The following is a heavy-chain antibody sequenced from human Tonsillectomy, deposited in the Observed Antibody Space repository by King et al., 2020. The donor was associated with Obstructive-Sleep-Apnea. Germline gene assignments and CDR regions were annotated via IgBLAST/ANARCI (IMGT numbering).Heavy chain of an antibody. CDR1: GGSITSGGYS. D-gene: IGHD2-2*01. Sequence: QLQESGPGLAKPSQTLSLTCTVSGGSITSGGYSWSWIRQHPGKGLEWIGYIYYSGTAYYNPSLKSRVTISRDTSKNQFSLRLSSVTAADTAVYYCARELDDCSSTSCYQYLQHWGQGTLVTVSS. V-gene: IGHV4-31*03. CDR3: ARELDDCSSTSCYQYLQH. CDR2: IYYSGTA. J-gene: IGHJ1*01.